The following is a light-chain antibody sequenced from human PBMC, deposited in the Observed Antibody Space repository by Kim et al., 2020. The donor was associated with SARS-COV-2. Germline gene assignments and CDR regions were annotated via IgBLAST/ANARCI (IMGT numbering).Light chain of an antibody. Sequence: GQSVTSARAGASGDVGCWNDGSWCQHRTGGAPKLRIYEVTRRPSGVPDRFSGSKSGSTASLTVSGLQAEEEADYYCSSYAGSNTVVFGTGTKVTVL. CDR1: SGDVGCWND. CDR3: SSYAGSNTVV. CDR2: EVT. J-gene: IGLJ1*01. V-gene: IGLV2-8*01.